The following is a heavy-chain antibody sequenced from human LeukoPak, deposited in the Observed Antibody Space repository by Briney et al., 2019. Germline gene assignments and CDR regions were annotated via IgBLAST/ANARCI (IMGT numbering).Heavy chain of an antibody. CDR1: GGTFSSYA. D-gene: IGHD2-15*01. CDR2: IIPILGIA. J-gene: IGHJ4*02. CDR3: ARDGEYCSGGSCYNPY. Sequence: SVKVSCKASGGTFSSYAISWVRQAPGQGLEWMGRIIPILGIANYAQKFQGRVTITADKSTSTAYMELSSLRSEDTAVYYCARDGEYCSGGSCYNPYWGQGTLVTVSS. V-gene: IGHV1-69*04.